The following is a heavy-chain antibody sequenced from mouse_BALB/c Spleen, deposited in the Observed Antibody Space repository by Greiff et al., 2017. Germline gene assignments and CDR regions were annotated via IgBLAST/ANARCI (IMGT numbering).Heavy chain of an antibody. Sequence: QVQLQQSGPGLVQPSQSLSITCTVSGFSLTSYGVHWVRQSPGKGLEWLGVIWSGGSTDYNAAFISRLSISKDNSTSQVFFKMNSLQANDTAIYYCARKKESSGYLYAMDYWGQGTSVTVSS. J-gene: IGHJ4*01. CDR2: IWSGGST. CDR1: GFSLTSYG. V-gene: IGHV2-2*02. CDR3: ARKKESSGYLYAMDY. D-gene: IGHD3-1*01.